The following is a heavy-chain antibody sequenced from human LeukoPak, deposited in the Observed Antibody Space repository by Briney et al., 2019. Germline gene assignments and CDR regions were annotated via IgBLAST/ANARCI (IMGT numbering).Heavy chain of an antibody. CDR3: ATEHWGPNS. D-gene: IGHD3-16*01. CDR2: MSTTGTTF. J-gene: IGHJ4*02. Sequence: GGSLRLSCAASGFIFTSYEMNWVRQAPGKGLEWVSYMSTTGTTFYYADSVKGRFTISRDNAKNSLFLQMSSLRGEDTALYYCATEHWGPNSWGQGTLVTVSS. V-gene: IGHV3-48*03. CDR1: GFIFTSYE.